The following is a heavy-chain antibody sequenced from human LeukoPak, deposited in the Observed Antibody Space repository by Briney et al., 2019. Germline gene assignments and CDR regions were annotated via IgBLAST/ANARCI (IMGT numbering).Heavy chain of an antibody. D-gene: IGHD4-17*01. CDR1: GYTFTAYY. V-gene: IGHV1-2*06. CDR3: AREGVTTVTTDY. CDR2: INPNSGVT. J-gene: IGHJ4*02. Sequence: GASVKVSCKASGYTFTAYYMHWVRQAPGQGLEWMGRINPNSGVTIYAQRFQGRVTMTRDTSIGTAYMELSRLRSDDTAMYYCAREGVTTVTTDYWGQGTLVTVSS.